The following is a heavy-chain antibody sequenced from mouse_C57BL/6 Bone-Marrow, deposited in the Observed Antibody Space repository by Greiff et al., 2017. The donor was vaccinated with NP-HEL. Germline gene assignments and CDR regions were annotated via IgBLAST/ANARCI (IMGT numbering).Heavy chain of an antibody. CDR3: ARGRAIYYGYDESAMDY. V-gene: IGHV1-55*01. CDR1: GYTFTSYW. J-gene: IGHJ4*01. D-gene: IGHD2-2*01. CDR2: IYPGSGST. Sequence: QVQLQQPGAELVKPGASVKMSCKASGYTFTSYWITWVKQRPGQGLEWIGDIYPGSGSTNYNEKFKSNATLTVDTSSSTAYMQLSSLTSEDSAVYYCARGRAIYYGYDESAMDYWGQGTSVTVSS.